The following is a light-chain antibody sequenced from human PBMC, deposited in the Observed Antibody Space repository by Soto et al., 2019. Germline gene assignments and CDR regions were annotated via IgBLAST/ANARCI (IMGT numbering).Light chain of an antibody. Sequence: DIQMTQSPSSLSASVGDRVTITCRASQGIGNYLNWYQQRPGKAPNLVISAASNLQSGVPSRFSGSGSGTDFTLTISGLQVEDFATYYCQQTYSSPWTFGQGTNMEV. V-gene: IGKV1-39*01. CDR1: QGIGNY. CDR2: AAS. J-gene: IGKJ1*01. CDR3: QQTYSSPWT.